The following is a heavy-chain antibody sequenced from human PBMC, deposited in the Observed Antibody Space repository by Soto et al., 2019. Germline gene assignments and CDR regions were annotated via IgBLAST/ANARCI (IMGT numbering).Heavy chain of an antibody. V-gene: IGHV3-13*01. Sequence: GGSLRLSCAASGFTFSSYDMHWVRQATGKGLEWVSAIGTAGDTYYPGSVKGRFTISRENAKNSLYLQMNSLRAEDTAVYYCARSPAKHCSGGSCYSKIRRRVDAFDIWGQGTMVTVSS. CDR1: GFTFSSYD. J-gene: IGHJ3*02. CDR3: ARSPAKHCSGGSCYSKIRRRVDAFDI. CDR2: IGTAGDT. D-gene: IGHD2-15*01.